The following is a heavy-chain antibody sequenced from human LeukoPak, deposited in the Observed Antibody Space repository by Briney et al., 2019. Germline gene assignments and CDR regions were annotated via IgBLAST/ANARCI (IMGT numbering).Heavy chain of an antibody. D-gene: IGHD3-22*01. Sequence: GGSLRLSCAASGFTFSSYAMHWVRQAPGKGLEWVALISYDGSNKYYADSVKARFTISRDNSKNTLYLQMNSLRAEDTAVYYCARGPKFAIRMIVVVTKGHFDYWGQGTLVTVSS. J-gene: IGHJ4*02. CDR2: ISYDGSNK. CDR3: ARGPKFAIRMIVVVTKGHFDY. CDR1: GFTFSSYA. V-gene: IGHV3-30*04.